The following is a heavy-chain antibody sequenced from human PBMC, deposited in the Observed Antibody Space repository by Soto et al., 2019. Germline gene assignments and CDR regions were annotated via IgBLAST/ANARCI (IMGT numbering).Heavy chain of an antibody. V-gene: IGHV1-2*04. CDR1: GYTFTGYY. Sequence: ASVKVSCKASGYTFTGYYMHWVRQAPGQGLERMGWINPNSGGTNYAQKFQGWVTMTRDTSISTAYMELSRLWSDDTAVYYCAREVSAYYDILTGYPPYNWFDPWWAGTLVTVFS. D-gene: IGHD3-9*01. CDR3: AREVSAYYDILTGYPPYNWFDP. CDR2: INPNSGGT. J-gene: IGHJ5*02.